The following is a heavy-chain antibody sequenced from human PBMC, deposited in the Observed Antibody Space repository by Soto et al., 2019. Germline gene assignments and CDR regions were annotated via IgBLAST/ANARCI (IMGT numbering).Heavy chain of an antibody. CDR1: GFICSSYD. V-gene: IGHV3-23*01. D-gene: IGHD2-8*02. Sequence: GGSLRLSFAASGFICSSYDMSWVRQAPGKGLDWFSTILAGGSTYYADSVKGRFTISRDRSTNTVFLQMNSLTAGDTAVYYCAKATATGGGAFDFCGQGTMVTVSS. CDR3: AKATATGGGAFDF. CDR2: ILAGGST. J-gene: IGHJ3*01.